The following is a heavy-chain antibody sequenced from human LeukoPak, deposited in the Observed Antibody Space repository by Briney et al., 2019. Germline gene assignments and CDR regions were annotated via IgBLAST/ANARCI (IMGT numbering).Heavy chain of an antibody. CDR3: ARGPTYDSSGYAASVY. Sequence: ASVKVSCKASGYTFTGYYMHWVRQAPGQGLEWMGWINPNSGGTNYAQKLQGRVTMTTDTSTSTAYMELRSLRSDDTAVYYCARGPTYDSSGYAASVYWGQGTLVTVSS. CDR2: INPNSGGT. CDR1: GYTFTGYY. J-gene: IGHJ4*02. V-gene: IGHV1-2*02. D-gene: IGHD3-22*01.